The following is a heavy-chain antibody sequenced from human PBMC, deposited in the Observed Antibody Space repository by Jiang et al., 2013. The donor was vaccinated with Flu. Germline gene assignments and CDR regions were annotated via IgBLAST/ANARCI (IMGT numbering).Heavy chain of an antibody. Sequence: VQLVESGGGLVKPGGSLRLSCAASGFTFTTAWMNWVRQAPGKGLEWVGRIKSKTDGGTTDYAAPVKGRFTISRDDSKNTLYLQMNSLKTEDTAVYFCTTAGSYDPKTPSYYFDYWGQGTLVTVSS. CDR2: IKSKTDGGTT. CDR3: TTAGSYDPKTPSYYFDY. CDR1: GFTFTTAW. J-gene: IGHJ4*02. D-gene: IGHD1-26*01. V-gene: IGHV3-15*01.